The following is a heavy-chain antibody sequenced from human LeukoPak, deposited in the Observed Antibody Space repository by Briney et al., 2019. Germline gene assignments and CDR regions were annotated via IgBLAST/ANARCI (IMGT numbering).Heavy chain of an antibody. V-gene: IGHV4-34*01. Sequence: PSETLSLTCAVYGGSFSGYYWSWIRQPPGKGLEWIGEINHSGSTNYNPSLKSRVTISVDTSKNQFSLKLSSATAADTAVYYCARGKMPQGVVPAAKGFDYWGQGTLVTVSS. J-gene: IGHJ4*02. CDR3: ARGKMPQGVVPAAKGFDY. CDR1: GGSFSGYY. CDR2: INHSGST. D-gene: IGHD2-2*01.